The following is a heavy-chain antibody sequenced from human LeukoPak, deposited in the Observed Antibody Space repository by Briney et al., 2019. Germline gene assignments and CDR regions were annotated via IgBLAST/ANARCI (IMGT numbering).Heavy chain of an antibody. Sequence: GGSLRLSCAASGFTFSSYGMHWVRQAPGKGLEWVAVIWYDGSNKYYADSVKGRFTISRDNSKNTLYLQMNSLRAEDTAVYYCARPYAPRLVYGMDVWGQGTTVTVSS. V-gene: IGHV3-33*01. CDR1: GFTFSSYG. CDR3: ARPYAPRLVYGMDV. CDR2: IWYDGSNK. D-gene: IGHD3-9*01. J-gene: IGHJ6*02.